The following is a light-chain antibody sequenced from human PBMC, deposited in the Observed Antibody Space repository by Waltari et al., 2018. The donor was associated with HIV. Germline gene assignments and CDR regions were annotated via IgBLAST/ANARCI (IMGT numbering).Light chain of an antibody. CDR3: AAWDDRLRGYV. CDR2: TDN. V-gene: IGLV1-47*01. Sequence: QSVLTQPPSASGTPGQRVTISCSGSSSNIGSNSVCWFQQLPGTAPKVLIYTDNQRPSGVPARFSGSKSGTSASLAISGLRSEDEDDYVCAAWDDRLRGYVFGTGTKVTVL. CDR1: SSNIGSNS. J-gene: IGLJ1*01.